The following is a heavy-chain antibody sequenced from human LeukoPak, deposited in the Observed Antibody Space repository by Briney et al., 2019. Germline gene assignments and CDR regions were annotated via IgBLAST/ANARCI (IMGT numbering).Heavy chain of an antibody. CDR2: INQDGVEK. CDR1: GFTFSSHW. CDR3: AREVRASGSYYPPFDY. V-gene: IGHV3-7*01. D-gene: IGHD3-10*01. J-gene: IGHJ4*02. Sequence: PGGSLRLSCAASGFTFSSHWMSWVRQAPGRGLEWVANINQDGVEKYYLDSVKGRFTISRDNAKNSLYLEMNSLRAEDTAVYYCAREVRASGSYYPPFDYWGQGTLVTVSS.